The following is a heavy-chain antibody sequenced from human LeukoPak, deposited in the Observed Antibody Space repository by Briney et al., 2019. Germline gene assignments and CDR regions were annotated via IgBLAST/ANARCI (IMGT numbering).Heavy chain of an antibody. D-gene: IGHD6-19*01. CDR1: GFTFSSYA. CDR3: AKEPTRSIAVAGTLGY. Sequence: PGGSPRLSCAASGFTFSSYAMSWVRQAPGKGLEWVSAISGSGGSTYYADSVKGRFTISRDNSKNTLYLQMNSLRAEDTAVYYCAKEPTRSIAVAGTLGYWGQGTLVTVSS. V-gene: IGHV3-23*01. CDR2: ISGSGGST. J-gene: IGHJ4*02.